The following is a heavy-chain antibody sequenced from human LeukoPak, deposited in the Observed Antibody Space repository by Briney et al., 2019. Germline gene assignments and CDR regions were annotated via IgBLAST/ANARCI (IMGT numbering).Heavy chain of an antibody. D-gene: IGHD6-19*01. V-gene: IGHV4-4*07. CDR3: ARAYSSGSYYGMDV. Sequence: SETLSLTCTVSGGSISSYYWSWIRQPAGKGLEWIGRIYTSGGTNYNPSLKSRVTMSVDTSKNQFSLKLSSVTAADTAVYYCARAYSSGSYYGMDVWGQGTTVTVSS. CDR2: IYTSGGT. CDR1: GGSISSYY. J-gene: IGHJ6*02.